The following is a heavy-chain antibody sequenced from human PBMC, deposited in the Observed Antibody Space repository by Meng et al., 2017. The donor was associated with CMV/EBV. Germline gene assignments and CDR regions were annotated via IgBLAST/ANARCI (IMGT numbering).Heavy chain of an antibody. CDR1: GFTFSSYA. CDR2: ISYDGSNK. Sequence: GESLKISCAASGFTFSSYAMHWVRQAPGKGLEWVAVISYDGSNKYYADSVKGRFTISRDNSKNTLYLQMNSLRAEDTAVYYCARAAFYYDNSDLAGMDVWGQGTAVTVSS. D-gene: IGHD3-22*01. J-gene: IGHJ6*02. CDR3: ARAAFYYDNSDLAGMDV. V-gene: IGHV3-30-3*01.